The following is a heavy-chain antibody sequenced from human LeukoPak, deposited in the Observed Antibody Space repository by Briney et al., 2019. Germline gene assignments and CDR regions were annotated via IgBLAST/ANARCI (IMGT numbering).Heavy chain of an antibody. Sequence: GGSLRLSCAASGFTFSSYAMSWVGQAPGKGLEGFSAISGSGGSTYYADSVKGRFTISRDNSKNTLYLQMNSLRAEDTAVYYCAKGTTVVMYYFDYWGQGTLVTVSS. CDR1: GFTFSSYA. V-gene: IGHV3-23*01. CDR2: ISGSGGST. D-gene: IGHD4-23*01. J-gene: IGHJ4*02. CDR3: AKGTTVVMYYFDY.